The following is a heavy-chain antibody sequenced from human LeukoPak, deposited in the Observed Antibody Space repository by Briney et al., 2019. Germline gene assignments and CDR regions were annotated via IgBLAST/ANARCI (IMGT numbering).Heavy chain of an antibody. CDR2: IYYSGST. CDR1: GGSISSSSYY. J-gene: IGHJ4*02. CDR3: ARRLGVKDCSSTSCDILFDY. V-gene: IGHV4-39*01. Sequence: PSETLSLTCTVSGGSISSSSYYWGWIRQPPGKGLEWIGSIYYSGSTYYNPSLKSRVTISVDTSKNQFSLKLSSVTAADTAVYYCARRLGVKDCSSTSCDILFDYWGQGTLVTVSS. D-gene: IGHD2-2*02.